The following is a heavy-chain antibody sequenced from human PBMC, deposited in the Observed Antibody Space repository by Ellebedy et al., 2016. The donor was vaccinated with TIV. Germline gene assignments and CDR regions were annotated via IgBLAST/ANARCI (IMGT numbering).Heavy chain of an antibody. CDR3: ARTYQTAMVRGVISPCDY. CDR1: GFTFSSNW. V-gene: IGHV3-7*01. CDR2: IKQDGTEE. J-gene: IGHJ4*02. Sequence: GGSLRLXCAASGFTFSSNWMTWVRQAPGKGLEWVANIKQDGTEEYYVDSVKGRFTISRDNAKNSLYLQMNSLRAEDTAVYYCARTYQTAMVRGVISPCDYWGQGTLVTVSS. D-gene: IGHD3-10*01.